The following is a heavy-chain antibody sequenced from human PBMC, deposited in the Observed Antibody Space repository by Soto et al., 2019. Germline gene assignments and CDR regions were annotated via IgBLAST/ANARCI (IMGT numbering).Heavy chain of an antibody. CDR1: GGSVSSGDYY. CDR3: ARVFSNGMDV. CDR2: IYYSGST. Sequence: SETLSLTCTVSGGSVSSGDYYWSWIRQPPGKGLEWIGYIYYSGSTYYNPSLKSRVTISVDTSKNQFSLKLSSVTAADTAVYYCARVFSNGMDVWGQGTTVTVSS. V-gene: IGHV4-30-4*01. D-gene: IGHD3-3*01. J-gene: IGHJ6*02.